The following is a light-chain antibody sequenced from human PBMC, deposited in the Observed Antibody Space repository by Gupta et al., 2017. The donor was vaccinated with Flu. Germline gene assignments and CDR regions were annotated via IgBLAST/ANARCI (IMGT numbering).Light chain of an antibody. V-gene: IGLV4-69*01. Sequence: QLVLTQSPSASASLGASVKLTCTLSSGHSSYAIAWHQQQPEKGPRYLMKLNSDGSHNKGDGVPDRSSGSSSGAERYLTISSLQSEDEADYYCQTWGSGIQVFGGGIKLTVL. J-gene: IGLJ3*02. CDR2: LNSDGSH. CDR3: QTWGSGIQV. CDR1: SGHSSYA.